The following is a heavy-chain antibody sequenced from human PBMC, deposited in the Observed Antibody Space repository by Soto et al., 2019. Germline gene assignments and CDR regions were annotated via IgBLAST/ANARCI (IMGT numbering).Heavy chain of an antibody. Sequence: ASETLSLTCTVSGGSISSSTYYWVLMRQPPGKGLEWIASFFIGGNTYYNPSLKSRVTISVDTSKNQFSLKLSSVTAADTAVYYCARHVRGATWAYFDFWGQGTLVTVSS. V-gene: IGHV4-39*01. CDR1: GGSISSSTYY. CDR2: FFIGGNT. D-gene: IGHD1-26*01. J-gene: IGHJ4*02. CDR3: ARHVRGATWAYFDF.